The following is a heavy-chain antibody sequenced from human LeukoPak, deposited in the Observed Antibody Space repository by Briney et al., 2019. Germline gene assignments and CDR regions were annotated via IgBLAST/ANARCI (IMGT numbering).Heavy chain of an antibody. CDR1: GFTFSSYA. J-gene: IGHJ4*02. CDR3: AKWYCNRGNCYYDY. Sequence: GGSLRLSCAASGFTFSSYAMSWVRQAPGKGLEWVSIISGIGGITYYPDSVRGRFTISRDNSKNTLYLQMHSLRADDTAVYYCAKWYCNRGNCYYDYWGQGTLVTVSS. V-gene: IGHV3-23*01. D-gene: IGHD2-15*01. CDR2: ISGIGGIT.